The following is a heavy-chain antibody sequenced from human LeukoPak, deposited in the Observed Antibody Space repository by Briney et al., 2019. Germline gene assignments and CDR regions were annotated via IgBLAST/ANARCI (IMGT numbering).Heavy chain of an antibody. V-gene: IGHV4-61*02. J-gene: IGHJ4*02. CDR2: IETSGST. D-gene: IGHD5-18*01. CDR1: GGSISSGSYY. CDR3: AREGGYSYGDAPLHFDN. Sequence: SSETLSLTCTVSGGSISSGSYYWSWIRQPAGKGLEWIGRIETSGSTNYNPSLKSRVTISVDTSKNQFSLKVSSVTAADTAVYYCAREGGYSYGDAPLHFDNWGQGTLVTVSS.